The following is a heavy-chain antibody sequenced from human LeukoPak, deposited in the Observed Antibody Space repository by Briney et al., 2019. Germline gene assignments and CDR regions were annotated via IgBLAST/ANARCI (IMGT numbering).Heavy chain of an antibody. V-gene: IGHV4-39*07. J-gene: IGHJ4*02. CDR2: IYYSGST. CDR3: ARDRGLVPVYFDY. CDR1: GGSISSSSYY. D-gene: IGHD6-6*01. Sequence: KASETLSLTCTVSGGSISSSSYYWGWIRQPPGKGLEWIGSIYYSGSTYYNPSLKSRVTISVDTSKNQFSLKLSSVTAADTAVYYCARDRGLVPVYFDYWGQGTLVTVSS.